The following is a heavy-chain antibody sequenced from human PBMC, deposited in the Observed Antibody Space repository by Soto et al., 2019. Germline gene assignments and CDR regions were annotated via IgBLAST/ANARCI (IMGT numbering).Heavy chain of an antibody. CDR1: GFSLSTPEVT. Sequence: QITLKESGPTLVKPTQTLTLTCTLSGFSLSTPEVTVGWIRQPPGKALEFLTLIYWNDDKGYSPSLKSRLTVTKDTSNNHVVLTMTNMDPVDTATYYGVHFGPPITLVRGVVGYWGQGTLVTVSS. J-gene: IGHJ4*02. D-gene: IGHD3-10*01. V-gene: IGHV2-5*01. CDR2: IYWNDDK. CDR3: VHFGPPITLVRGVVGY.